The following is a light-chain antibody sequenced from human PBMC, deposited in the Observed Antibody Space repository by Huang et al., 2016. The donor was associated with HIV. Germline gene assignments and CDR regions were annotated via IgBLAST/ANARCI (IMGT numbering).Light chain of an antibody. CDR2: GAS. CDR3: QQYSRWPPA. J-gene: IGKJ4*01. CDR1: QSVSDN. Sequence: EIVMTQSPPTLSVSPGERAALSCRASQSVSDNLAWYQHKPGQAPRVLIYGASTRATGIPARFSGSWSETEFTLTIRSLQSEDVAVYYCQQYSRWPPAFGGGTKVEIK. V-gene: IGKV3-15*01.